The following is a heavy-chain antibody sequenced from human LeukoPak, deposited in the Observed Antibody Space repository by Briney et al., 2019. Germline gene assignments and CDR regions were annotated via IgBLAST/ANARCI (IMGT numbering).Heavy chain of an antibody. V-gene: IGHV3-21*01. CDR3: AGFTPGGAFDI. J-gene: IGHJ3*02. CDR2: ISSSSSYI. CDR1: GFTFSSYS. Sequence: PGGSLRLSCAASGFTFSSYSMNWVRQAPGKGLEWVSSISSSSSYIYYADSVKGRSTISRDNAKNSLYLQMNSLRAEDTAVYYCAGFTPGGAFDIWGQGTMVAVSS. D-gene: IGHD4-23*01.